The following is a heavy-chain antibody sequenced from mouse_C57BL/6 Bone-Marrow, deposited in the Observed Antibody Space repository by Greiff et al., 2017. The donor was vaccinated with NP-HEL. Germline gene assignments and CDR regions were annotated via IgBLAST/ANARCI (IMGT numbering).Heavy chain of an antibody. J-gene: IGHJ4*01. CDR2: IYPGSGNT. CDR3: ARSIYYDYPLYAMDY. Sequence: VQLQQSGAELVRPGASVKLSCKASGCTFTDYYINWVKQRPGQGLEWIARIYPGSGNTYYNEKFKGKATLTAEKSSSTAYMQLSSLTSEDSAVYFCARSIYYDYPLYAMDYWGQGTSVTVSS. D-gene: IGHD2-4*01. CDR1: GCTFTDYY. V-gene: IGHV1-76*01.